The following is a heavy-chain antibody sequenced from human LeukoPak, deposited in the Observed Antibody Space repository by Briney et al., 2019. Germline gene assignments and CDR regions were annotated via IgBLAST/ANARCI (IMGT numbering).Heavy chain of an antibody. Sequence: GSLRLSCAASGFTFSRYWMHWVRQAPGKGLVWVLRINGDGSTTSYADSVKGGFTISRDNAKNTLYLQMNSLRAEDTAVYYCATGNYYDSRGYYTFGHWGQGTLVTVSS. CDR3: ATGNYYDSRGYYTFGH. CDR2: INGDGSTT. V-gene: IGHV3-74*01. D-gene: IGHD3-22*01. J-gene: IGHJ1*01. CDR1: GFTFSRYW.